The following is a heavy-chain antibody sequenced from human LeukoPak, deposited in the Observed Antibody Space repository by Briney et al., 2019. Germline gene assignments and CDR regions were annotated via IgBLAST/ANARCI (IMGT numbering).Heavy chain of an antibody. CDR2: TYYSGST. CDR1: GGSISSYY. J-gene: IGHJ5*02. V-gene: IGHV4-59*01. Sequence: PSETLSLTCTVSGGSISSYYWSWIRQPPGKGLEWIGYTYYSGSTNYNPSLKSRVTISVDTSKNQFSLKLSSVTAADTAVYYCARDNSPYSSGAGFDPWGQGTLVTVSS. CDR3: ARDNSPYSSGAGFDP. D-gene: IGHD6-19*01.